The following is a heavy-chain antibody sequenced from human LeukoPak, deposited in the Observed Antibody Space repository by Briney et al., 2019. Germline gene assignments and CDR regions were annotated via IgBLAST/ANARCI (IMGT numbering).Heavy chain of an antibody. V-gene: IGHV4-39*01. D-gene: IGHD6-19*01. CDR3: ARLPAVAGIFDY. CDR2: IYYSGST. Sequence: SETLSLTCTVSGGSISSSSCYWGWIRQPPGKGLEWIGSIYYSGSTYYNPSLKSRVTISVDTSKNQFSLKLSSVTAADTAVYYCARLPAVAGIFDYWGQGTLVTVSS. CDR1: GGSISSSSCY. J-gene: IGHJ4*02.